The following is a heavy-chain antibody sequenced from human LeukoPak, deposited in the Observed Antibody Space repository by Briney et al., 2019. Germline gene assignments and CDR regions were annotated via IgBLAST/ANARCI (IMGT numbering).Heavy chain of an antibody. CDR1: GFTFSSYS. V-gene: IGHV3-21*01. J-gene: IGHJ4*02. Sequence: GGSLRLSCAASGFTFSSYSMNWVRQAPGKGLEWVSSISSSSSYIYFAGSVKGRFTISRDNAKNSLYLQMNSLRAEDTAVYYCARDCWDYGSGSYCGIDYWGQGTLVTVSS. CDR3: ARDCWDYGSGSYCGIDY. CDR2: ISSSSSYI. D-gene: IGHD3-10*01.